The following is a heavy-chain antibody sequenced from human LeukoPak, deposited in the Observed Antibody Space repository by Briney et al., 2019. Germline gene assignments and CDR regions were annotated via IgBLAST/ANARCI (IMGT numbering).Heavy chain of an antibody. Sequence: AGGSLRLSCAASGFTFIKIWMRWVRQAPGKGLEWVGRIKSKTDGGTIDYAAPVKGRFTISRDDSKDKLFLQMNSLKAEDTAVYYCSTDLTELDASGYYAKYFHHWGQGTLVSVSS. CDR1: GFTFIKIW. CDR3: STDLTELDASGYYAKYFHH. CDR2: IKSKTDGGTI. D-gene: IGHD3-22*01. V-gene: IGHV3-15*01. J-gene: IGHJ1*01.